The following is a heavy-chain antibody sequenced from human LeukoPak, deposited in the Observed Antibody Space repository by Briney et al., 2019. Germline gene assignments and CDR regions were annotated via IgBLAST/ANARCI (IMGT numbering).Heavy chain of an antibody. Sequence: GGSLRLSCVASGISFSNYGTHWVRQAPGKGLEWVTFMQYDGSVEFYADSVKGRFTISRDNSKNTLYLQMNSLRAEDTAVYYCARDPSPRGSSGYWAPYFDYWGQGTLVTVSS. D-gene: IGHD3-22*01. CDR3: ARDPSPRGSSGYWAPYFDY. CDR2: MQYDGSVE. V-gene: IGHV3-30*02. CDR1: GISFSNYG. J-gene: IGHJ4*02.